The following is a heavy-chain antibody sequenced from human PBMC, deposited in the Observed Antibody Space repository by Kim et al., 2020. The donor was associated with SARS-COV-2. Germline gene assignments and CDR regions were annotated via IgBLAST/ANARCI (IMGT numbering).Heavy chain of an antibody. V-gene: IGHV3-9*01. CDR3: AKVASPGGYSGYDYEY. CDR1: GFTFDDYA. J-gene: IGHJ4*02. D-gene: IGHD5-12*01. Sequence: GGSLRLSCAASGFTFDDYAMHWVRQAPGKGLEWVSGISWNSGSIGYADSVKGRFTISRDNAKNSLYLQMNSLRAEDTALYYCAKVASPGGYSGYDYEYWGQGTLVTVSP. CDR2: ISWNSGSI.